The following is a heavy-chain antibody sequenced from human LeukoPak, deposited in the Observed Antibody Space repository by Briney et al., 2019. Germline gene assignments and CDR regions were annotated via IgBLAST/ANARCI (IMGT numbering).Heavy chain of an antibody. Sequence: ASVKVSCKASGYTFTSYDINWVRQATGQGLEWMGWMNPNSGNTGYAQKFQGRVTMTRNTSISTAYMELSSLRSEDTAVYYCARGRGYGSRFWYYFDYWGREPWSPSPQ. CDR1: GYTFTSYD. D-gene: IGHD3-10*01. CDR3: ARGRGYGSRFWYYFDY. CDR2: MNPNSGNT. J-gene: IGHJ4*02. V-gene: IGHV1-8*01.